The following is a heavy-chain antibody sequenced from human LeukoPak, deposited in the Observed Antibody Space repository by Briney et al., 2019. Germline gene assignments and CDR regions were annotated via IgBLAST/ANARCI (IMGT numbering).Heavy chain of an antibody. Sequence: GGSLRLSCAASGFTFSSYAMHWVRQAQGKGLEWVAVISYDGSNKYYADSVKGRFTISRDNSKNTLYLQMNSLRAEDTAVYYCARDQTVRVWFGELLPYYYYYYGMDVWGQGTTVTVSS. CDR1: GFTFSSYA. D-gene: IGHD3-10*01. CDR3: ARDQTVRVWFGELLPYYYYYYGMDV. CDR2: ISYDGSNK. V-gene: IGHV3-30*04. J-gene: IGHJ6*02.